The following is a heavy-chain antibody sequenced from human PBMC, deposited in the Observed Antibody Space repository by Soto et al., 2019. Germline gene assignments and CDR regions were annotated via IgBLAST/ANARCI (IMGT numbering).Heavy chain of an antibody. CDR2: MNPNSGNT. J-gene: IGHJ6*02. Sequence: ASVKVSCKASGYTFTSYYINWVLQATGQGLEWMGWMNPNSGNTGYAQKFQGRVTMTRNTSISTAYMELSSLRSEDTAVYYCARFGSSWYKYYYYGMDVWGQGTTVTVSS. D-gene: IGHD6-13*01. V-gene: IGHV1-8*01. CDR3: ARFGSSWYKYYYYGMDV. CDR1: GYTFTSYY.